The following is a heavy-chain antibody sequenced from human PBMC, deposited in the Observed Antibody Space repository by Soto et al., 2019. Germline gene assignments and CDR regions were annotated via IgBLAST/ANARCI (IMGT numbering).Heavy chain of an antibody. CDR3: AREEGYCSSTSCQFDY. D-gene: IGHD2-2*01. J-gene: IGHJ4*02. CDR1: GFTFSSYA. V-gene: IGHV3-30-3*01. Sequence: GGSLRLSCAASGFTFSSYAMHWVRQAPGKGLEWVAVISYDGSNKYYADSVKGRFTISRDNSKNTLYLQMNSLRAEDTAVYYCAREEGYCSSTSCQFDYWGQGTLVTVSS. CDR2: ISYDGSNK.